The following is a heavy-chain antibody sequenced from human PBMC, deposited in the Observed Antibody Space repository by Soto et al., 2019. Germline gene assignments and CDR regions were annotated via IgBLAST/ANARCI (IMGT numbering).Heavy chain of an antibody. D-gene: IGHD3-22*01. CDR2: IIPILGIA. CDR3: ASVPAHYDDGNCYFYY. CDR1: GGTFSSYT. J-gene: IGHJ4*02. Sequence: QVQLVQSGAEVKKPGSSVKVSCKASGGTFSSYTISWVRQAPGQGLEWMGRIIPILGIANYAQTFQGRVTIAADKSSSTADMELSSLRAEDTTVSYSASVPAHYDDGNCYFYYWGKGTLVAFAA. V-gene: IGHV1-69*02.